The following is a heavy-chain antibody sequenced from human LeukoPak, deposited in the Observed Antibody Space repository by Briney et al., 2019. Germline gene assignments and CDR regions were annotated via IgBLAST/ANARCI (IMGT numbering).Heavy chain of an antibody. J-gene: IGHJ5*02. D-gene: IGHD1-26*01. CDR3: ARHTIVGAANWFDP. V-gene: IGHV4-39*01. CDR1: GASVSGSPYY. CDR2: IYYSGST. Sequence: SETLSLTCTVSGASVSGSPYYWGWIRQPPGKGLEWIGSIYYSGSTYYNPSLKSRVTISVDTSKNQFSLKLSSVTAADTAVYYCARHTIVGAANWFDPWGQGTLVTVSS.